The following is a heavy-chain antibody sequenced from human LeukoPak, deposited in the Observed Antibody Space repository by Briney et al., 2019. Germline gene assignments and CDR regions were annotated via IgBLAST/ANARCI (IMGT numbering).Heavy chain of an antibody. D-gene: IGHD6-13*01. CDR1: GFTVNSNY. CDR2: IYTGGST. Sequence: GGSLRLSCAASGFTVNSNYMSWVRQAPGKGLEWVSLIYTGGSTYYADSVRGRFTISRDNSKNTLYLQMNSLRPEDTAIYYCARGFGKAAADVFGGYTVDVWGQGTTVTVSS. CDR3: ARGFGKAAADVFGGYTVDV. V-gene: IGHV3-66*02. J-gene: IGHJ6*02.